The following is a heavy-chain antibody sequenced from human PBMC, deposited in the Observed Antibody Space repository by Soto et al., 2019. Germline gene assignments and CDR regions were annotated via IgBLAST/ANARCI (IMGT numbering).Heavy chain of an antibody. CDR3: ARAGLYGPFDAFDI. CDR2: IHSSGST. CDR1: GGTLSNYY. J-gene: IGHJ3*02. V-gene: IGHV4-34*01. Sequence: SETLSLTCAVYGGTLSNYYWSWIRQPPGKGPEWIGEIHSSGSTNYNPSLTSAVIISVDTSKNQFSLRLNSVTPADTAVYYCARAGLYGPFDAFDIWGHGTMVTVSS. D-gene: IGHD3-10*01.